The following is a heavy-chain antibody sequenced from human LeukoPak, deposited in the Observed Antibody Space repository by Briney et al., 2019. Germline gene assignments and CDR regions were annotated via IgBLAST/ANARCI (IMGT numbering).Heavy chain of an antibody. J-gene: IGHJ3*02. D-gene: IGHD1/OR15-1a*01. CDR3: ARGTEAFDI. CDR1: GGSISSYY. V-gene: IGHV4-59*01. CDR2: IYYSGST. Sequence: SETLSLTCTVSGGSISSYYWSWIRQPPGKGLEWIGYIYYSGSTNYNPSLKSRVTISVDTSKNQFSLKLSSVTAADTAVYYCARGTEAFDIWGQGTMVTASS.